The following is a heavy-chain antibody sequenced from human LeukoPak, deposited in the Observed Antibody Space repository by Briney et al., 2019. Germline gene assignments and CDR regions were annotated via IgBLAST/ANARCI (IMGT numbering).Heavy chain of an antibody. CDR3: AKDAAYSSGWYEY. V-gene: IGHV3-48*04. Sequence: GGSLRLSCAASGFTFSSYAMSWVRQAPGKGLEWISYISNTGSVIYYADSVKGRFTISRDNAKNSLYLQMNSLRAEDTAVYYCAKDAAYSSGWYEYWGQGTLVTVSS. D-gene: IGHD6-19*01. CDR1: GFTFSSYA. J-gene: IGHJ4*02. CDR2: ISNTGSVI.